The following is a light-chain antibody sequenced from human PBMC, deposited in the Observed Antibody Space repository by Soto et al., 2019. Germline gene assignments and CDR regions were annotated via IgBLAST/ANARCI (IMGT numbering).Light chain of an antibody. CDR1: TGTVTSGNY. CDR3: LLYFSGAAV. J-gene: IGLJ3*02. CDR2: STT. V-gene: IGLV7-43*01. Sequence: QTVVTQEPSLTVSPGGTVTLTCASSTGTVTSGNYANWFQRKPGQAPRALIYSTTNTHSWTPGRFPGSLLGGKAALTLSGAQSEDEAEYVCLLYFSGAAVFGGGTKLTVL.